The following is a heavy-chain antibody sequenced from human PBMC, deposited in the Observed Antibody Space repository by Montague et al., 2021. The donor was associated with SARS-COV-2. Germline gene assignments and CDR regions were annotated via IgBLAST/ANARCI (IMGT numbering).Heavy chain of an antibody. J-gene: IGHJ6*02. Sequence: SETLSLTCSVSGGSIGSSYWSWLRQPPGKGLECIGYTSYSGSTDYNPSLKSRVTISIDMSKNQFSLNLSSVTAADTAVYYCARWREYYDCPYYYYAMDVWGQGTTVTVSS. V-gene: IGHV4-59*12. CDR3: ARWREYYDCPYYYYAMDV. D-gene: IGHD3-3*01. CDR1: GGSIGSSY. CDR2: TSYSGST.